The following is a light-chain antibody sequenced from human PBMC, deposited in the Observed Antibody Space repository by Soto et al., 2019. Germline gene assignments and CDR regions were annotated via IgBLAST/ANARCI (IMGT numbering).Light chain of an antibody. J-gene: IGKJ1*01. V-gene: IGKV1-39*01. CDR2: AAS. Sequence: DIQMTQSPSSLSASVGDRVTITCRASQSISSYLNWYQHKPGKAPELLIYAASTLQSGVPSRFSGSGSGTDFTLTISCLQSEDFATYYCQQYYSFPRTFGQGTKVDIK. CDR3: QQYYSFPRT. CDR1: QSISSY.